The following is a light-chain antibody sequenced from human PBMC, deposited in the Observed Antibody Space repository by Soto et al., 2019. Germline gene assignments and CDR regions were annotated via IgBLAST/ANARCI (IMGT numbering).Light chain of an antibody. CDR2: DAS. CDR1: QSVSSNY. J-gene: IGKJ1*01. Sequence: ETVMTQSPATLSVSPGERATLSCRAGQSVSSNYLAWYQQKAGQAPRLLIYDASSRATGIPDRFSGSGSGTDFTLTIGRLEPEDFAVYYCQQYGSSPRTFGQGTTV. V-gene: IGKV3-20*01. CDR3: QQYGSSPRT.